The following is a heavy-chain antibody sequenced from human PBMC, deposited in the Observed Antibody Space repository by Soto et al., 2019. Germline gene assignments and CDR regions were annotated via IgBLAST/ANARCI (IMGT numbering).Heavy chain of an antibody. J-gene: IGHJ4*02. Sequence: PSETLSLTCAVYGGSFSGYYWSWIRQPPGKGLEWIGEINHSGSTNYNPSLKSRVTISVDTSKNQFSLKLSSVTAADTAVYYCARGYYDFWSGYSLRYFDWPLGYWGQGTLVTVSS. CDR3: ARGYYDFWSGYSLRYFDWPLGY. D-gene: IGHD3-3*01. CDR2: INHSGST. V-gene: IGHV4-34*01. CDR1: GGSFSGYY.